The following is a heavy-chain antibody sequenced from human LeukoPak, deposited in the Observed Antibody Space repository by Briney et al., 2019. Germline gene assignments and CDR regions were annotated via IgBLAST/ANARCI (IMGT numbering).Heavy chain of an antibody. Sequence: ASVKVSCKASGYTFTSYYMHWVRQAPGQGLEWMGIINPSGGSTSYAQKFQGRVTMTRDMSTSTVYMELSSLRSEDTAVYYCARLKTGIQLWDKNEKVTLGDYYYYMGVWGKGTTVTVSS. CDR2: INPSGGST. CDR1: GYTFTSYY. J-gene: IGHJ6*03. CDR3: ARLKTGIQLWDKNEKVTLGDYYYYMGV. D-gene: IGHD5-18*01. V-gene: IGHV1-46*01.